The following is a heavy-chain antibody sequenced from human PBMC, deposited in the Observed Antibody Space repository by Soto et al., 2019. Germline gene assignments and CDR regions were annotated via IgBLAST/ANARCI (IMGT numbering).Heavy chain of an antibody. J-gene: IGHJ4*02. V-gene: IGHV4-59*01. CDR3: ARVGGNDIDY. Sequence: PSETLSLTCSISGGSFSSYYWSWIRQPPGKGLEWIGYIYHSGSTTYNPSLKSRVTISLDTSKNQFSLKLSSVTAADTAVYYCARVGGNDIDYWGQGTLVTVSS. CDR2: IYHSGST. D-gene: IGHD1-1*01. CDR1: GGSFSSYY.